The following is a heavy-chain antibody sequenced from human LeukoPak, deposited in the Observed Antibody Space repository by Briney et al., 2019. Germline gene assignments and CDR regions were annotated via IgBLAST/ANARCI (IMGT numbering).Heavy chain of an antibody. CDR3: ARGNLDLRAFDI. D-gene: IGHD3-3*01. CDR2: ISWNSGSI. Sequence: PCRSLRLSCATSGFTFDDYAMYWVRQDPGKGLEWVSGISWNSGSIVYADSVKGRFTISRDNAKNSLYLQMNSLRVEDTALYYCARGNLDLRAFDIWGQGTMVTVSS. J-gene: IGHJ3*02. V-gene: IGHV3-9*01. CDR1: GFTFDDYA.